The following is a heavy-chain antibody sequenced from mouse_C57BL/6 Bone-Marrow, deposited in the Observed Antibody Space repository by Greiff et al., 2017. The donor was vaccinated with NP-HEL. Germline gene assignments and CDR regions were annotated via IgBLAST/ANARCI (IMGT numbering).Heavy chain of an antibody. CDR2: IDPENGDT. J-gene: IGHJ2*01. CDR3: TTSLFITTVVASYYFDY. Sequence: VQLQQSGAELVRPGASFKFSGPPSGFNIKDDYMPWVKRRPKQGLEWIGRIDPENGDTEYAWKFQGKATITADTSSNTAYLQLSSLTSEDTAVYYCTTSLFITTVVASYYFDYWGQGTTLTVSS. CDR1: GFNIKDDY. V-gene: IGHV14-4*01. D-gene: IGHD1-1*01.